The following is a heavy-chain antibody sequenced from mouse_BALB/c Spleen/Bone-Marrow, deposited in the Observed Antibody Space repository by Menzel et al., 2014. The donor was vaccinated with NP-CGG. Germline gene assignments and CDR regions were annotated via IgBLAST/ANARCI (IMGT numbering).Heavy chain of an antibody. CDR1: GYTFTSYW. D-gene: IGHD1-1*01. V-gene: IGHV1S81*02. Sequence: VQLQESGAELVKPGASVKLSCKASGYTFTSYWMHWVKQRPGQGLEWIGEINPSNGRTNYNEKFKSKATLTVDKSSSTAYMQLSSLTSEDSAVYYCAREGNYYGSIAMDYWGQGTSVTVS. CDR3: AREGNYYGSIAMDY. J-gene: IGHJ4*01. CDR2: INPSNGRT.